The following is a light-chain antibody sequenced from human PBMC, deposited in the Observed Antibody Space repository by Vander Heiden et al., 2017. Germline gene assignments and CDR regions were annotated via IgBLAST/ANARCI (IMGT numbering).Light chain of an antibody. J-gene: IGLJ3*02. V-gene: IGLV1-40*01. CDR3: QSYDSSLGGFWV. Sequence: QSVLTQPPSGSGAPGQRVTISCTGSSPNIGAGYDVHWYQQLPGTAPKLLIYGNTNRPSGVPDRFSGSKSGTSASLAITGLQAEDEADYYCQSYDSSLGGFWVFGGGTKLTVL. CDR1: SPNIGAGYD. CDR2: GNT.